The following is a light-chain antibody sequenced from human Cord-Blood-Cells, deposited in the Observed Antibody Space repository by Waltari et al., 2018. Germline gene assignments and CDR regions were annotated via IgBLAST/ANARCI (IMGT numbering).Light chain of an antibody. CDR2: SKSDSDK. Sequence: QAVLTQPSSLSASPGASASLTCTLRSGINVGTYRISWYQQKRGSPPRYLLRSKSDSDKQQGSGVPSRFSGSKVASANAGIVLISGLQSEDEADYYCMIWHSSAWVFGGGTKLTVL. V-gene: IGLV5-45*02. J-gene: IGLJ3*02. CDR3: MIWHSSAWV. CDR1: SGINVGTYR.